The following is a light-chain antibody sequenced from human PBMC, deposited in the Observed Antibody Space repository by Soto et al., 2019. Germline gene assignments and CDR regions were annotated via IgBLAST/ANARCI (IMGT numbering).Light chain of an antibody. J-gene: IGKJ1*01. CDR3: QQYNSYSWT. CDR1: QSISSW. CDR2: KAS. V-gene: IGKV1-5*03. Sequence: DIQMTQSPSTLSASVGDRVTITCRASQSISSWLAWYQQKPGKAPKLLIYKASSLESGVPSRFGGSGAGTEFTLTISSLQPDDVATYYCQQYNSYSWTFGQGTKVEIK.